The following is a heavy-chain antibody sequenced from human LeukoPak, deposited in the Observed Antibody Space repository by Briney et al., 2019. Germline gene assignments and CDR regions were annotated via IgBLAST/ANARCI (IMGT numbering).Heavy chain of an antibody. CDR1: GGSISSGSYY. CDR3: AGNYYGSGSYYSEDRY. CDR2: IYTSGST. D-gene: IGHD3-10*01. Sequence: SETLSLTCTVSGGSISSGSYYWSWIRQPAGKGLEWIGRIYTSGSTNYNPSLKSRVTTSVDTSKKQFSLKLSSVTAADTAVYYCAGNYYGSGSYYSEDRYWGQGTLVTVSS. V-gene: IGHV4-61*02. J-gene: IGHJ4*02.